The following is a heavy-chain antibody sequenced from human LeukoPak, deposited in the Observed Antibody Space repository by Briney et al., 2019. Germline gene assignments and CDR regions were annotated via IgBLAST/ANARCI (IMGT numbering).Heavy chain of an antibody. CDR1: GYTFTGYY. D-gene: IGHD5-18*01. CDR3: ARTLHTAMVTVDY. J-gene: IGHJ4*02. V-gene: IGHV1-2*02. CDR2: INPNSGGT. Sequence: ASVKVSCKASGYTFTGYYMHWVRQAPGQGLEWMGWINPNSGGTNYAQKFQGRVTMTRDTSISTAYMELSRLRSDDTAVYYCARTLHTAMVTVDYWGQGTLVTVSS.